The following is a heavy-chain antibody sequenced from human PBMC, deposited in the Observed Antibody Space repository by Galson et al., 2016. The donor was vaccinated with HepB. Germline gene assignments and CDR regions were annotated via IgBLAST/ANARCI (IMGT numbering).Heavy chain of an antibody. CDR3: AKGGLEMAWD. Sequence: SLRLSCAASGFTFSSYGMYWVRQAPGKGLEWVAVISFDGNNKYYADSVKGRFTISRDNSKNMFYLQMNSLRPEDTAVYYCAKGGLEMAWDWGRGTLVTVSS. CDR1: GFTFSSYG. CDR2: ISFDGNNK. V-gene: IGHV3-30*18. D-gene: IGHD5-24*01. J-gene: IGHJ4*02.